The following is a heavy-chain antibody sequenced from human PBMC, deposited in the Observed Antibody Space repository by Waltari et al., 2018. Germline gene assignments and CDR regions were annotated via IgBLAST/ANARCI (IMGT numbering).Heavy chain of an antibody. Sequence: EVQLLESGGGLVQPGGSLRLSCAASGFTFSSYAMIWVRQAPGTGLEWVSVIYSGGSTYYADSVKGRFTISRDNSKNTLYLQMNSLRAEDTAVYYCAKDQAFCSGGSCSPFGDYWGQGTLVTVSS. CDR1: GFTFSSYA. J-gene: IGHJ4*02. CDR2: IYSGGST. V-gene: IGHV3-23*03. CDR3: AKDQAFCSGGSCSPFGDY. D-gene: IGHD2-15*01.